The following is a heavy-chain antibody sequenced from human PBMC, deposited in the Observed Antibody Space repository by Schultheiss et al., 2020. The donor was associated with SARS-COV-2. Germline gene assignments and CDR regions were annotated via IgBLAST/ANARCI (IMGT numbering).Heavy chain of an antibody. CDR2: ISSSSSTI. Sequence: GGSLRLSCAASGFTFSSYAMSWVRQAPGKGLEWVSSISSSSSTIYYADSVKGRFTISRDNAKNSLYLQMNSLRAEDTAVYYCARDVAVAGTRDYWGQGTLVTVSS. CDR3: ARDVAVAGTRDY. CDR1: GFTFSSYA. V-gene: IGHV3-48*04. J-gene: IGHJ4*02. D-gene: IGHD6-19*01.